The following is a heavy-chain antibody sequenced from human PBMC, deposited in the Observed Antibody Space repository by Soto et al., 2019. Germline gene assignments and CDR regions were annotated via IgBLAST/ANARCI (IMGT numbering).Heavy chain of an antibody. J-gene: IGHJ5*02. D-gene: IGHD1-26*01. CDR1: GGSISSGNYY. V-gene: IGHV4-39*01. CDR2: IYYSGST. CDR3: ATQEVGGSYVYTFDP. Sequence: PSETLSLTCTVSGGSISSGNYYWGWIRQPPGKGLEWIGSIYYSGSTYYNPSLKSRVTISVDTSKNQFSLKLSSVTAADTAVYYCATQEVGGSYVYTFDPWGQGTLVTVS.